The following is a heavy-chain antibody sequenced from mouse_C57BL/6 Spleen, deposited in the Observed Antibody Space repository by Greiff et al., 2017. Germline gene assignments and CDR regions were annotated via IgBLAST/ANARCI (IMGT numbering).Heavy chain of an antibody. V-gene: IGHV1-64*01. CDR1: GYTFTRYW. D-gene: IGHD1-1*01. CDR2: IPPNSGST. Sequence: VQLQQPGAELVKPGASVKLSCKASGYTFTRYWMHWVKQRPGQGLEWIGMIPPNSGSTNYNETFKSKATLPVDKSSSTAYMQLSSLTSEDSAVYCGARENYGCAYWGQGTLVTVAA. J-gene: IGHJ3*01. CDR3: ARENYGCAY.